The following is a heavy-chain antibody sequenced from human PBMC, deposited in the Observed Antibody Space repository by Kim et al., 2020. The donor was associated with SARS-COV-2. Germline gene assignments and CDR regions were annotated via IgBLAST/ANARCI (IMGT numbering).Heavy chain of an antibody. CDR3: ARGGVLLWFGELSPLDY. CDR2: INPSGGST. Sequence: ASVKVSCKASGYTFTSYYMHWVRQAPGQGLEWMGIINPSGGSTSYAQKFQGRVTMTRDTSTSTVYMELSSLRSEDTAVYYCARGGVLLWFGELSPLDYWGQGTLVTVSS. V-gene: IGHV1-46*01. J-gene: IGHJ4*02. D-gene: IGHD3-10*01. CDR1: GYTFTSYY.